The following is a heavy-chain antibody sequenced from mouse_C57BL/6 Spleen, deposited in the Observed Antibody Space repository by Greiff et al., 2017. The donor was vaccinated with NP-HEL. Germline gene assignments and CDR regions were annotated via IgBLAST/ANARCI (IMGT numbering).Heavy chain of an antibody. Sequence: QVQLKQPGAELVKPGASVKLSCKASGYTFTSYWMQWVKQRPGQGLEWIGEIDPSDSYTNYNQKFKGKATLTVDTSSSTAYMQLSSLTSEDSAVYYCARGGLPIYAMDYWGQGTSVTVSS. CDR2: IDPSDSYT. CDR3: ARGGLPIYAMDY. D-gene: IGHD2-2*01. CDR1: GYTFTSYW. V-gene: IGHV1-50*01. J-gene: IGHJ4*01.